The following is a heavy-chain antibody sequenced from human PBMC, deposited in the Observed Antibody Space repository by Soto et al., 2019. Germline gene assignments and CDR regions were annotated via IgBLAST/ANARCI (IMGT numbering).Heavy chain of an antibody. J-gene: IGHJ3*02. D-gene: IGHD1-1*01. CDR3: ARVERGTATTVVDAFDI. CDR1: GGFVTSGSYY. Sequence: QVQLQQWGAGLLKPSETLSLTCAVYGGFVTSGSYYWSWIRQPPGKGLEWIGEMSHSGGTHFNPSATLRVTTWVDASKNQFTLKMSSVTAADTALYYCARVERGTATTVVDAFDIWGPGAMGTVSS. V-gene: IGHV4-34*01. CDR2: MSHSGGT.